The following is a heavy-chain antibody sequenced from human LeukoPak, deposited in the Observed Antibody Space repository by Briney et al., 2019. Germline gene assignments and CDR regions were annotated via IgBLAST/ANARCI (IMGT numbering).Heavy chain of an antibody. J-gene: IGHJ4*02. CDR2: ISSSSSYI. CDR3: ARGGYYDSSGYSNAFDY. Sequence: GGSLRLSCAASGFTFSSYSMNWVRQAPGKGLEWVSSISSSSSYIYYADSVKGRFTISRDNAKNSLYLQMNSLRAEDTAVYYCARGGYYDSSGYSNAFDYWGQGTLVTVSS. CDR1: GFTFSSYS. V-gene: IGHV3-21*01. D-gene: IGHD3-22*01.